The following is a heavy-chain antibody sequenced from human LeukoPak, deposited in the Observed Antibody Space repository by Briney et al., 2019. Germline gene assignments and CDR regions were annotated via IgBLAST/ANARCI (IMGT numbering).Heavy chain of an antibody. J-gene: IGHJ4*02. CDR3: ARTSMPYYDSSGYQY. Sequence: QPGGSLRLSCAASGFTFSSYAMHWVRQAPGKGLEWVAVISYDGSNKYYADSVKGRFTISRDNSKNTLYLQMNSLRAEDTAVYYCARTSMPYYDSSGYQYWGQGTLVTVSS. CDR2: ISYDGSNK. CDR1: GFTFSSYA. V-gene: IGHV3-30-3*01. D-gene: IGHD3-22*01.